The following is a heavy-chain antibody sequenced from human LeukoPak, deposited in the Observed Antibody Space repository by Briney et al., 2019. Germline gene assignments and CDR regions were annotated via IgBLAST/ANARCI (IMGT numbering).Heavy chain of an antibody. CDR3: AKCSSWWELCHFDY. D-gene: IGHD1-26*01. V-gene: IGHV3-9*01. Sequence: QPGRSLRLSCAASGFSFDDYAMPWVRQAPGKGLEWVSGIGWNGGVIVYADSVKGRFTISRDNAKNSLYLQMNSLRAEDTALYYCAKCSSWWELCHFDYWGQGTLVTVSS. J-gene: IGHJ4*02. CDR1: GFSFDDYA. CDR2: IGWNGGVI.